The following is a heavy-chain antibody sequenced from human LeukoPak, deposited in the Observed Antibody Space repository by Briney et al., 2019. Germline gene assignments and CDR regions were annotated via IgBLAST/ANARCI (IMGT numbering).Heavy chain of an antibody. CDR2: INPNSGGT. J-gene: IGHJ6*03. CDR3: ARGGVYNWNYRYYYYIDA. Sequence: ASVKVSCKASGYTFTGYYMHWVRQAPGQGLEWMGRINPNSGGTNYAQKFQGRVTMTRDTSISTAYMELSRLRSDDTAVYCWARGGVYNWNYRYYYYIDARGKGTTVTVSS. D-gene: IGHD1-7*01. CDR1: GYTFTGYY. V-gene: IGHV1-2*06.